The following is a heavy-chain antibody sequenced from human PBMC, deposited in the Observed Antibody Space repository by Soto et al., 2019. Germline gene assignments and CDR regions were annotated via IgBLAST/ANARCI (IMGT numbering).Heavy chain of an antibody. CDR3: ARDDDYEANAIDL. D-gene: IGHD4-17*01. V-gene: IGHV3-33*01. CDR1: GFTFSRYG. J-gene: IGHJ5*02. Sequence: QVQLVESGGGVVQPGRSLRLSCAASGFTFSRYGMHWVRQAPGKGLEWVALIWSHGNREVYVDSMKGRFTISRDNSENTLYLQMDSLRVEDTAVYYCARDDDYEANAIDLWGQGTLVTVSS. CDR2: IWSHGNRE.